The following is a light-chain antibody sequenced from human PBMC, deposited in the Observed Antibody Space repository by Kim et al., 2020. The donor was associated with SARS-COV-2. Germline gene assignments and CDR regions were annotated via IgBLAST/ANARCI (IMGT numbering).Light chain of an antibody. J-gene: IGLJ3*02. V-gene: IGLV1-44*01. CDR2: RDN. CDR3: ATWDDSLNAWV. CDR1: NSNIGVNT. Sequence: QSVLTQPPSASGTPGQSVTISCSGSNSNIGVNTVNWYQQFPGTAPKLLIYRDNQRPSGVPDRFSGSKSGTSASLALSGLLSEDEADYYCATWDDSLNAWVFGGGTQLTVL.